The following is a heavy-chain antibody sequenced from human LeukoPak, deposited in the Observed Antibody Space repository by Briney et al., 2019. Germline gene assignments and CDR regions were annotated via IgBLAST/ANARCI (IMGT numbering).Heavy chain of an antibody. CDR1: GGSISSYY. V-gene: IGHV4-59*01. CDR3: ARSDGGRWLHIDY. J-gene: IGHJ4*02. D-gene: IGHD5-24*01. CDR2: IYYSGST. Sequence: SETLSLTCTVSGGSISSYYWSWIRQPPGKGLEWIGYIYYSGSTNYNPSLKSRVTISVGTSKNQFSLKLSSVTAADTAVYYCARSDGGRWLHIDYWGQGTLVTVSS.